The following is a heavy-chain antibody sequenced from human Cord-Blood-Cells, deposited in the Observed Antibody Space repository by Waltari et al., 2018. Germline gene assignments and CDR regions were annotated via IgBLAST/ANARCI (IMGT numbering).Heavy chain of an antibody. J-gene: IGHJ3*02. V-gene: IGHV3-30*04. CDR1: GFTFSSYP. CDR3: ARAHYYDSSGYAFDI. CDR2: ISYDGSNK. D-gene: IGHD3-22*01. Sequence: QVQLVESGGGVVQPGRSLRLSYAASGFTFSSYPMHWFRQAPGKGLEWVAVISYDGSNKYYADSVKGRFTISRDNSKNTLYLQMNSLRAEDTAVYYCARAHYYDSSGYAFDIWGQGTMVTVSS.